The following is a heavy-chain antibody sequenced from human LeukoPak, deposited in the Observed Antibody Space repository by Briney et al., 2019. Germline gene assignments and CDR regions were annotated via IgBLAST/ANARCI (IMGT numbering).Heavy chain of an antibody. D-gene: IGHD2/OR15-2a*01. CDR1: GYSFTDYD. V-gene: IGHV1-8*01. J-gene: IGHJ4*02. CDR2: MNPKTDNT. Sequence: ASVKVSCKTSGYSFTDYDIHWVRQATGQGLEWMGWMNPKTDNTEYAQKFQGRVTLAWTTSISTAYMELSSLKSEDTAVYFCARSGPISLRFWGQGTLVTVSS. CDR3: ARSGPISLRF.